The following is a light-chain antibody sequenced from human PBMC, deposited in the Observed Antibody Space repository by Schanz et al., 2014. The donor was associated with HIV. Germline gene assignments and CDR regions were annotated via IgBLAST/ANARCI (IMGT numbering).Light chain of an antibody. CDR3: QQRSNWPPIFT. CDR1: ETISRSY. J-gene: IGKJ3*01. V-gene: IGKV3-11*01. Sequence: EIVLTQSPGSLSLSPGERATLSCRASETISRSYLAWYQQKPGQAPRLLIYDASNRATGIPARFSGSGSGTDFTLTISSLEPEDFAVYYCQQRSNWPPIFTFGPGTKVDIK. CDR2: DAS.